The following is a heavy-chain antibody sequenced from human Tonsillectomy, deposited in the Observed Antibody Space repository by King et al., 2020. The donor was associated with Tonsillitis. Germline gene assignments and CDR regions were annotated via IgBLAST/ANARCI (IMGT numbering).Heavy chain of an antibody. CDR3: AKGDSSWYHGSIDY. J-gene: IGHJ4*02. CDR2: MNWNGASI. V-gene: IGHV3-9*01. Sequence: VQLVESGGGLVQPGRSLRLSCVASGIIFDDYAMHWVRQAPGKGLEWVSGMNWNGASICYADSVKGRFTISRDNANNSLYLQMDSLTAEDTAFYYCAKGDSSWYHGSIDYWGQGILVTVSS. D-gene: IGHD6-13*01. CDR1: GIIFDDYA.